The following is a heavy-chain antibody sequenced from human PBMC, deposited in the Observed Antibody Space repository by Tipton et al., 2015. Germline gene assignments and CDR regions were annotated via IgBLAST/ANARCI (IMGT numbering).Heavy chain of an antibody. Sequence: TLSLTCTVSGGSVSSGSYYWSWIRQPPGKGLEWIGYISYTETSHYNASLKSRVTISIDTSKNQFSLKLSSVTAADTAVYYCARDLEHGMDVWGQGTTVIVSS. V-gene: IGHV4-61*01. J-gene: IGHJ6*02. D-gene: IGHD5-24*01. CDR1: GGSVSSGSYY. CDR3: ARDLEHGMDV. CDR2: ISYTETS.